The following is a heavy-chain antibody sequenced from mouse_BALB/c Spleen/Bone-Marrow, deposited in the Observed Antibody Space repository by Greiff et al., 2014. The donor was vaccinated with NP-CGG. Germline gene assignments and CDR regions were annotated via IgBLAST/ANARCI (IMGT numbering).Heavy chain of an antibody. Sequence: EVQLQQSGAELAKPGASVKLSCTASGFNIKDTYMHWVKQRPEQGLEWIGRIDPANGNTKYDPKSQGKATITADTSSNTAYLQLSSLTSEDTAVYYCASYHYGSSYGFAYWGQGTLVTVSA. CDR3: ASYHYGSSYGFAY. D-gene: IGHD1-1*01. V-gene: IGHV14-3*02. CDR2: IDPANGNT. CDR1: GFNIKDTY. J-gene: IGHJ3*01.